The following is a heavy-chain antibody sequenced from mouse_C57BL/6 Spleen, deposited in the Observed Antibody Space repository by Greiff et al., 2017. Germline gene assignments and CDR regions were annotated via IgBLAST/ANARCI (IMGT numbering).Heavy chain of an antibody. J-gene: IGHJ1*03. V-gene: IGHV2-6-1*01. CDR3: ARHGRAYYDYDDGDWYFDV. Sequence: VQLKESGPGLVAPSQSLSITCTVSGFSLTSYGVHWVRQPPGKGLEWLVVIWSDGSTTYNSALKSRLSISKDNSKSQVFLKMNSLHTDDTAMYYCARHGRAYYDYDDGDWYFDVWGTGTTVTVSS. CDR1: GFSLTSYG. D-gene: IGHD2-4*01. CDR2: IWSDGST.